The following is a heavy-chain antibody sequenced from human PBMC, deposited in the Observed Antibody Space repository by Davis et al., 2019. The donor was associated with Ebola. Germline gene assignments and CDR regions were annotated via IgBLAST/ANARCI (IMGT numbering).Heavy chain of an antibody. CDR3: ARPMDIVVVPAAIPNYYYGMDV. Sequence: ASVKVSCKASGYTFTSYYMHWVRQAPGQGPEWMGIINPSGGSTSYAQKFQGRVTMTRDTSTSTVYMELSSLRSEDTAVYYCARPMDIVVVPAAIPNYYYGMDVWGQGTTVTVSS. J-gene: IGHJ6*02. CDR2: INPSGGST. V-gene: IGHV1-46*01. D-gene: IGHD2-2*02. CDR1: GYTFTSYY.